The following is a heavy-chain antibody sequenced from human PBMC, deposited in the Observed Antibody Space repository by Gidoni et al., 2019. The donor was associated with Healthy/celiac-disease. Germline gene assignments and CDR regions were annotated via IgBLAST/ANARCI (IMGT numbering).Heavy chain of an antibody. CDR2: INPNSGGT. V-gene: IGHV1-2*06. Sequence: QVQLVQSGAEVKKPGASVKVSCKASGYPFTGYYMHWVRQAPGQGLEWMGRINPNSGGTNYAQKFQGRVTMTRDTSISTAYMELSRLRSDDTAVYYCARATTVVTPIPDYWGQGTLVTVSS. CDR1: GYPFTGYY. J-gene: IGHJ4*02. CDR3: ARATTVVTPIPDY. D-gene: IGHD4-17*01.